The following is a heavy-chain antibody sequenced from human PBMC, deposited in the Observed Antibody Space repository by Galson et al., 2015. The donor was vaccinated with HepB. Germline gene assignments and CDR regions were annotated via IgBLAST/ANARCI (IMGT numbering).Heavy chain of an antibody. CDR1: GFTFSSYA. V-gene: IGHV3-23*01. D-gene: IGHD3-3*01. Sequence: SLRLSCAASGFTFSSYAMSWVRQAPGKGLEWVSAISGSGGSTYYADSVKGRFTISRDNSKNTLYLQMNSLRAEDTAVYYCAKFPDYDFWSGYYYDAFDIWGQGTMVTVSS. CDR3: AKFPDYDFWSGYYYDAFDI. J-gene: IGHJ3*02. CDR2: ISGSGGST.